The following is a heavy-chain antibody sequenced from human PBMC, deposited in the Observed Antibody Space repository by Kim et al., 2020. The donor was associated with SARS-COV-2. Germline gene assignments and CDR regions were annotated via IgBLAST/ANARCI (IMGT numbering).Heavy chain of an antibody. J-gene: IGHJ4*02. V-gene: IGHV3-64*01. D-gene: IGHD1-1*01. CDR1: GFPFNTFI. CDR2: ITADGELT. CDR3: ASGGKQFQLLTPGDYFDD. Sequence: GGSLRLSCEASGFPFNTFIMHWVRQAPGKGLEYVASITADGELTFYASSVKDRFMISRDNSKNTVYLQMGSLRTDDTGVYFCASGGKQFQLLTPGDYFDDWGQGSLVTVSS.